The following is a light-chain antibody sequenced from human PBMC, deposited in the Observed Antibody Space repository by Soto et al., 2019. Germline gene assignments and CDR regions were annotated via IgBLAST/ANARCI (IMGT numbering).Light chain of an antibody. J-gene: IGKJ2*01. CDR1: QSVSSSS. CDR3: QQYGSSPYT. V-gene: IGKV3-20*01. CDR2: GAS. Sequence: EIVLTQSPGTLSLSPRERATLSCRASQSVSSSSLAWYQQKPRQAPRLLIYGASRRATGIPDRFSGSGSGTDFTLTISRLEPEEFAVFYCQQYGSSPYTFGQGTKLEIK.